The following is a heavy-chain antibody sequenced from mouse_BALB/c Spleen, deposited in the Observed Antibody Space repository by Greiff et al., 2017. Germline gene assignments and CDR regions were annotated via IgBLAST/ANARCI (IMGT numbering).Heavy chain of an antibody. V-gene: IGHV3-2*02. D-gene: IGHD2-4*01. Sequence: VQLKQSGPGLVKPSQSLSLTCTVTGYSITSDYAWNWIRQFPGNKLEWMGYISYSGSTSYNPSLKSRISITRDTSKNQFFLQLNSVTTEDTATYYCARWDYYEHWYFDVWGAGTTVTVSS. CDR1: GYSITSDYA. CDR2: ISYSGST. CDR3: ARWDYYEHWYFDV. J-gene: IGHJ1*01.